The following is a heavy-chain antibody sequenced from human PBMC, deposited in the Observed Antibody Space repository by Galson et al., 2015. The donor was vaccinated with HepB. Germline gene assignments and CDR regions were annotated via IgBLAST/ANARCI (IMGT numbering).Heavy chain of an antibody. D-gene: IGHD3-22*01. V-gene: IGHV3-15*01. J-gene: IGHJ4*02. Sequence: SLRLSCAASGFTFSNAWMSWVRQAPGKGLEWVGRIKSKTDGGTTDYAAPVKGRFTISRDDSKNTLYLQMNSLKTEDTAVYYCTTRDDSSGYYSDYWGQGTLVTVSS. CDR3: TTRDDSSGYYSDY. CDR2: IKSKTDGGTT. CDR1: GFTFSNAW.